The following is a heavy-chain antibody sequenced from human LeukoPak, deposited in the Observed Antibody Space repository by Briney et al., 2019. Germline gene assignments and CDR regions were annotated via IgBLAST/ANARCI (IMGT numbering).Heavy chain of an antibody. CDR1: GYTFTSYG. D-gene: IGHD6-19*01. V-gene: IGHV1-18*01. CDR3: ARAGPYSSGWYALPYYYYGMDV. CDR2: ISAYNGNT. J-gene: IGHJ6*02. Sequence: GASVMVSCKASGYTFTSYGISWVRQAPGQGLEWMGWISAYNGNTNYAQKLQGRVTMTTDTSTSTAYMELRSLRSDDTAVYYCARAGPYSSGWYALPYYYYGMDVWGQGTTVTVSS.